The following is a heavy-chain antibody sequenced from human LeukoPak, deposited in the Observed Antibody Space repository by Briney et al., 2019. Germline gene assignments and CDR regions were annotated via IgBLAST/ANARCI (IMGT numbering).Heavy chain of an antibody. CDR2: INPSGGST. J-gene: IGHJ4*02. Sequence: GASVKVSCKASGYTFTSYYMHWVRQAPGQGLEWMGIINPSGGSTSYAQKFQGRVTMTRDTSTSTVYMELSSLRSEDTAVYYCARASIAVAGSTFFDYWGQGTLVTVSS. CDR3: ARASIAVAGSTFFDY. V-gene: IGHV1-46*01. D-gene: IGHD6-19*01. CDR1: GYTFTSYY.